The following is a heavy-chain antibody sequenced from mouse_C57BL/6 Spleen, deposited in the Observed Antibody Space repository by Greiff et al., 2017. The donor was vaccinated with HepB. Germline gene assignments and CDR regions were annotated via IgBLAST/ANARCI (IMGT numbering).Heavy chain of an antibody. CDR1: GYSITSGYY. Sequence: EVQVVESGPGLVKPSQSLSLTCSVTGYSITSGYYWHWIRQFPGNKLEWLGYISYDGSNNYNPSLKNRISITRDTSKNQFFLKLNSVTTEDTATYYCARDKLFMDYWGQGTSVTVSS. J-gene: IGHJ4*01. CDR2: ISYDGSN. D-gene: IGHD4-1*01. CDR3: ARDKLFMDY. V-gene: IGHV3-6*01.